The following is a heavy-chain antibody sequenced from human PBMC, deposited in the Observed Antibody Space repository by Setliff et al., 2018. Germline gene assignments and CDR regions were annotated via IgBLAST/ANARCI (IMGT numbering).Heavy chain of an antibody. J-gene: IGHJ4*02. V-gene: IGHV3-33*08. CDR1: GFTFSSYR. CDR3: ARTCSGSGCYAGLES. D-gene: IGHD2-15*01. Sequence: PGGSLRLSCAASGFTFSSYRMHWVRQAPGKGPEWVAVIWDDGVKKYHADSVKGRFTISRDNSKNTLYLQMNSLRPEDTAVYYCARTCSGSGCYAGLESWGQGTPVTVSS. CDR2: IWDDGVKK.